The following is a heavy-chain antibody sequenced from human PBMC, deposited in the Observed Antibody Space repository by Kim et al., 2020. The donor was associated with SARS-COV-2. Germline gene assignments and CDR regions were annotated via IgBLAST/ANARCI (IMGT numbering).Heavy chain of an antibody. J-gene: IGHJ4*02. Sequence: NSTPSRKSRVTISVDTSKNQFSLKLSSVTAADTAVYYCARGEKTVTRFDYWGQGTLVTVSS. V-gene: IGHV4-34*01. D-gene: IGHD4-17*01. CDR3: ARGEKTVTRFDY.